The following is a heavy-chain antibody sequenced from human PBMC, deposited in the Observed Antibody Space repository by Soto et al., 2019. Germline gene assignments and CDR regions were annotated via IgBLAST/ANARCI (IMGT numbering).Heavy chain of an antibody. CDR2: INTDGSRA. CDR3: ARVKLGSYDWVDP. D-gene: IGHD3-16*01. V-gene: IGHV3-74*01. CDR1: GFTFSNDW. Sequence: EVQLVESGGDLVQPGGSLRLSCAASGFTFSNDWMHWVRQAPGKGLMWVSRINTDGSRATYADSVQGRFGISRDNAKNTVYLQMNSLRAEDTAVYYCARVKLGSYDWVDPWGQGTLVTVSS. J-gene: IGHJ5*02.